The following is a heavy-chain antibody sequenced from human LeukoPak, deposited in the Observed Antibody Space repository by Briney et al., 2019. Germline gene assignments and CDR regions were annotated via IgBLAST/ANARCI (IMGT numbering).Heavy chain of an antibody. V-gene: IGHV4-4*02. CDR2: IHLSGIT. D-gene: IGHD4-17*01. CDR3: VRAGDHCSAWD. J-gene: IGHJ4*02. Sequence: SGTLSLTCAVSGGSISSSDWWSWVRQPLGTGLEWIGEIHLSGITAFNPSLKSRVTISIDKSKSQFSLRLSSVTAADTAMYYCVRAGDHCSAWDWGQGTLVTVSS. CDR1: GGSISSSDW.